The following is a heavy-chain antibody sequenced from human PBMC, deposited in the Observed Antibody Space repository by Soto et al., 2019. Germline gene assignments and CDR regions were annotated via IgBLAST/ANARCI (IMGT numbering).Heavy chain of an antibody. J-gene: IGHJ4*02. Sequence: QLQLQESGPGLVKPSETLSLTCTVSGGSISSSSYYWGWIRQPPGKGLEWIGSIYYSGSTYYNPSLKSRVTISVDTSKNQFSLKLSSVTAADTAVYYCARRRYDSSGLVRLGFDYWGQGTLVTVSS. CDR2: IYYSGST. CDR1: GGSISSSSYY. V-gene: IGHV4-39*01. CDR3: ARRRYDSSGLVRLGFDY. D-gene: IGHD3-22*01.